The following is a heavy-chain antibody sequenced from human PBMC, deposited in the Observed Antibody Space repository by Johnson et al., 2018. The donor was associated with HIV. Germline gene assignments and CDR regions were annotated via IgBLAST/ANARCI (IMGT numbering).Heavy chain of an antibody. D-gene: IGHD1-1*01. CDR2: ISYDAKNK. CDR1: GFTFSDYA. V-gene: IGHV3-30*04. Sequence: QMQLVESGGGLVKPGESLRLSCVASGFTFSDYAVHWVRQAPGKGLEWVAVISYDAKNKYYADSVKGRFTISRDNAKNSLYLQMNSLRAEDTALYYCAKDRGLERRERAFDIWGQGTMVTVSS. J-gene: IGHJ3*02. CDR3: AKDRGLERRERAFDI.